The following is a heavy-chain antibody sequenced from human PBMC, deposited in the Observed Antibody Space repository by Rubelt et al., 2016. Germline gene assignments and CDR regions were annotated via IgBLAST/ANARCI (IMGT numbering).Heavy chain of an antibody. CDR3: AREAYSGRYPLIDY. J-gene: IGHJ4*02. D-gene: IGHD1-26*01. CDR1: GYTFTTYG. Sequence: QVQLVQSGAEVKKPGASVKVSCKASGYTFTTYGINWVRQAPGQGLEWMGWISAYNGNTNHAQKHQGRVTMTTETATSTAYMELRSLRSDDTAVYYCAREAYSGRYPLIDYWGQGTLVTVSS. V-gene: IGHV1-18*01. CDR2: ISAYNGNT.